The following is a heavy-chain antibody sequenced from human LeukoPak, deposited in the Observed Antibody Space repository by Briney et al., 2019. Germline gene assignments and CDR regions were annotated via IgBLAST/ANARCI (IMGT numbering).Heavy chain of an antibody. CDR2: INHSGST. V-gene: IGHV4-34*01. CDR1: GGSFSGYY. J-gene: IGHJ5*02. CDR3: ARHSGGTYYVSLDP. Sequence: SETRSLTCAVYGGSFSGYYWSWIRQPPGKGLEWIGEINHSGSTNYNPSLKSRVTISVDTSKNQFSLKLSSVAAADTAVYYCARHSGGTYYVSLDPWGQGTLVTVSS. D-gene: IGHD1-26*01.